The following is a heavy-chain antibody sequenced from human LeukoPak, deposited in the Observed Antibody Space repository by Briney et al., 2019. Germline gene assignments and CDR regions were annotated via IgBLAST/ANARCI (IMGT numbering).Heavy chain of an antibody. J-gene: IGHJ4*02. D-gene: IGHD5-24*01. CDR2: ISGSGGST. CDR3: AKGRDGYYFDY. CDR1: GFTFSTYA. V-gene: IGHV3-23*01. Sequence: GGSLRLSCATSGFTFSTYAFSWVRQAPGKGLEWVSAISGSGGSTYYADSVKGRFTISRDNSKNTLYLQMNSLRAEDTAVYYCAKGRDGYYFDYWGQGTLVTVSS.